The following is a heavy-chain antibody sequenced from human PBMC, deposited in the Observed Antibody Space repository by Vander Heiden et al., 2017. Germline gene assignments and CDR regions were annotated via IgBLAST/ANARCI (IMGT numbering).Heavy chain of an antibody. V-gene: IGHV1-46*01. Sequence: QVQLMQSGAEVKKPGASVKVPCKASGYTLTTYSMHWVQRAPGQGLEWMGIISPSGGSTTYAQKFQGKVTMTRDTSTSTVYMELSSLRSEDTAVYYCARVRRNDYDSSGYYGESDSWGQGTLVTVSS. CDR1: GYTLTTYS. CDR3: ARVRRNDYDSSGYYGESDS. D-gene: IGHD3-22*01. CDR2: ISPSGGST. J-gene: IGHJ5*01.